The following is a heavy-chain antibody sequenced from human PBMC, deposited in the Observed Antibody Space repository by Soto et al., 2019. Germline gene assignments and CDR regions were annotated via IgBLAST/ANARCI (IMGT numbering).Heavy chain of an antibody. CDR3: ASSYGSGYRAFDY. V-gene: IGHV1-69*02. CDR1: GDTFNFYS. CDR2: VNPILSMS. Sequence: QVQLVQSGAEVKRPGSSVKVSCKASGDTFNFYSINWVRQAPGVGLEWVGRVNPILSMSNYAQRFQGRVTMTPDXXTSTAYMELRSLRSEDTAIYYCASSYGSGYRAFDYWGQGALVTVSS. D-gene: IGHD3-10*01. J-gene: IGHJ4*02.